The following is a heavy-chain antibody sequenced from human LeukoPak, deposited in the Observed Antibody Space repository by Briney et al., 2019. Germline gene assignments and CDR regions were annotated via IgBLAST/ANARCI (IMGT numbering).Heavy chain of an antibody. V-gene: IGHV2-70*04. CDR2: IDWDDDK. J-gene: IGHJ4*02. D-gene: IGHD4-17*01. Sequence: SGPALVKPTQTLTLTCTFSGFSLSTRGMRVSWIRQPPGKALEWLARIDWDDDKFYSTSLKTRLTISKGTSKNQVVLTMTNMDPVDTATYYCARSRRDYGDYDYWGQGTLVTVSS. CDR1: GFSLSTRGMR. CDR3: ARSRRDYGDYDY.